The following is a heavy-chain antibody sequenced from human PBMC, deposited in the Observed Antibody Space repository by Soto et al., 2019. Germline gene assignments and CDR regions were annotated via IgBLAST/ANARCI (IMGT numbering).Heavy chain of an antibody. CDR1: GGSFSGYY. V-gene: IGHV4-34*01. J-gene: IGHJ6*02. CDR3: ARDYGSGSYYNKTSRAMDV. Sequence: SETLSLTCAVYGGSFSGYYGRWIRQPPGKGLEWIGEINHSGSTNYNPSLKSRVTISVDTSKNQFSLKLNSVTAADTAVYYCARDYGSGSYYNKTSRAMDVWDQGTTVT. CDR2: INHSGST. D-gene: IGHD3-10*01.